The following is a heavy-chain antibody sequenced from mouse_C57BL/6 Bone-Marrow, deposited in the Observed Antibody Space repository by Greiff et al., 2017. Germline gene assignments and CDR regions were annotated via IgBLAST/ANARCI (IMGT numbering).Heavy chain of an antibody. CDR3: ARTGNDY. J-gene: IGHJ2*01. CDR1: GYTFTDYY. D-gene: IGHD4-1*01. Sequence: VQLQQSGAELVRPGASVKLSCKASGYTFTDYYINWVKQRPGQGLEWIARIYPGSGNTYYNEKFKGKATLTAEKSSSTAYMQLSSLTSEDSAVDCCARTGNDYWGQGTTLTVSS. V-gene: IGHV1-76*01. CDR2: IYPGSGNT.